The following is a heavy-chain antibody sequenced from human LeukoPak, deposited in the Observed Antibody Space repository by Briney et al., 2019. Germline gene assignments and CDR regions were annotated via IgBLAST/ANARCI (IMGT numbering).Heavy chain of an antibody. CDR1: GFTFSSYS. D-gene: IGHD4/OR15-4a*01. V-gene: IGHV3-21*01. CDR3: ARDSSYGSNFDHFDY. Sequence: GGSLRLSCAASGFTFSSYSMNWVRQAPGKGLEWVSSISSSSSYIYYADSVKGRFTISRDNAKNSLYLQMNSLRAEDMAVYYCARDSSYGSNFDHFDYWGQGTPVTVSS. CDR2: ISSSSSYI. J-gene: IGHJ4*02.